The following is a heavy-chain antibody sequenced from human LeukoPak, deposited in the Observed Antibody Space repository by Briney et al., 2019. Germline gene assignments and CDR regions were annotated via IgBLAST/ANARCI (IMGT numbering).Heavy chain of an antibody. CDR2: ISWNSGSI. Sequence: GGSLTLSCAASGFTFDDYAMHWVRQAPGKGLEWVSGISWNSGSIGYAHSVRGRFTISRDNDKNSLYLKMNSLRAEDTALYYCAKDISPDPHDAFDIWGQGTMVTVSS. V-gene: IGHV3-9*01. J-gene: IGHJ3*02. CDR1: GFTFDDYA. CDR3: AKDISPDPHDAFDI.